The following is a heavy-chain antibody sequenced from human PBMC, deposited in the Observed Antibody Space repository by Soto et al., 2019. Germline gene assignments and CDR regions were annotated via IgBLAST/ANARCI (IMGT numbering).Heavy chain of an antibody. Sequence: EVQLLESGGGLVQPGGSLRLSCAASGFTFSSYAMSWVRQAPGKGLEWVSAISGSGGSTYYADSVKGRFTISRDNSKNTLYLQMNSLRAEDTAVYYCAKGAGDTTLTDYYYMDVWGKGTTVTVSS. D-gene: IGHD4-17*01. CDR3: AKGAGDTTLTDYYYMDV. CDR2: ISGSGGST. J-gene: IGHJ6*03. V-gene: IGHV3-23*01. CDR1: GFTFSSYA.